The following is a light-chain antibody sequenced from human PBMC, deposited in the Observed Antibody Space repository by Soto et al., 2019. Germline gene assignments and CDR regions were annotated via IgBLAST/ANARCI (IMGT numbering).Light chain of an antibody. CDR1: QGVRDW. V-gene: IGKV1-12*01. J-gene: IGKJ1*01. CDR3: QQYDDWPPWT. CDR2: TTS. Sequence: DIQMTQSPSSVSASVGDRVTITCRASQGVRDWVAWYQQKPGKAPKLLFSTTSTLEDGVPSRFSGSASGTEFTLTISSLQSEDFAVYYCQQYDDWPPWTFGPGTKVEIK.